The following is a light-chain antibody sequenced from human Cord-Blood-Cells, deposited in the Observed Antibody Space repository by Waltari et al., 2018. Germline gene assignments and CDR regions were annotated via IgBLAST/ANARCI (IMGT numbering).Light chain of an antibody. Sequence: QSALTQPASVSGSPGQSITISCTGTSSDVGRYKLVSWYQQHPGKAPKLMLYEGSKRPSGVSNRFSGSKSGNTASLTISGLQAEDEADYYCCSYAGSSTFVFGTGTKVTVL. CDR1: SSDVGRYKL. V-gene: IGLV2-23*01. J-gene: IGLJ1*01. CDR2: EGS. CDR3: CSYAGSSTFV.